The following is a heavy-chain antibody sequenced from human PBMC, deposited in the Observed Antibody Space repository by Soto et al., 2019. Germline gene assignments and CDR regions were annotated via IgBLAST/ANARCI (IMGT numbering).Heavy chain of an antibody. CDR1: GYTLTELS. V-gene: IGHV1-24*01. CDR2: FDPEDGET. D-gene: IGHD2-2*02. CDR3: ATVPMISCSSNSCYTYNWFHP. J-gene: IGHJ5*02. Sequence: ASVKVSCKVSGYTLTELSMHWVRQAPGKGLEWMGGFDPEDGETIYAQKFQGRVTMTEDTSTDTAYMELSSLRSEDTAVYYCATVPMISCSSNSCYTYNWFHPWGPGTLVPVYS.